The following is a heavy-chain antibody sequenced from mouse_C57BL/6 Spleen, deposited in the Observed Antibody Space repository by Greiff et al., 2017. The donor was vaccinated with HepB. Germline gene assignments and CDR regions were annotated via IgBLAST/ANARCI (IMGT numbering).Heavy chain of an antibody. CDR3: ARVYGNSPWFAY. V-gene: IGHV1-52*01. CDR2: IDPSDSET. D-gene: IGHD2-1*01. Sequence: QVQLQHPGAELVRPGSSVKLSCKASGYTFTSYWMHWVKQRPIQGLEWIGNIDPSDSETHYNQKFKDKATLTVDKSSSTAYMQLSSLTSEDSAVYYCARVYGNSPWFAYWGQGTLVTVSA. CDR1: GYTFTSYW. J-gene: IGHJ3*01.